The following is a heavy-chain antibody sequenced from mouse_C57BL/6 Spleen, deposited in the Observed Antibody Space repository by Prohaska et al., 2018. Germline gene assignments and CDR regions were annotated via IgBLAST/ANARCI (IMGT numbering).Heavy chain of an antibody. CDR3: ARSDGYYDYAMDY. V-gene: IGHV1-18*01. J-gene: IGHJ4*01. CDR2: INPNNGGT. D-gene: IGHD2-3*01. Sequence: LKIPCKASGSTFTDYNMDWVKQSHGKSLEWIGDINPNNGGTIYNQKFKGKATLTVDKSSSTAYMELRSLTSEDTAVYYCARSDGYYDYAMDYWGQGTSVTVSS. CDR1: GSTFTDYN.